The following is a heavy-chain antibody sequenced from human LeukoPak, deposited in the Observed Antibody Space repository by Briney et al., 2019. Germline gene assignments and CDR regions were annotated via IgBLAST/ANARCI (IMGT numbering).Heavy chain of an antibody. CDR2: IHHSGST. D-gene: IGHD5-24*01. V-gene: IGHV4-59*01. CDR1: SGSISSYH. CDR3: ARAGGYNWYDAFDL. Sequence: SETLSLTCSVSSGSISSYHWSWIRQPPGKGLEWIGYIHHSGSTNYNPSLKSRVTMSVDTSKVEFSLRLSSVTAADTAVYYFARAGGYNWYDAFDLWGQGTMITVSS. J-gene: IGHJ3*01.